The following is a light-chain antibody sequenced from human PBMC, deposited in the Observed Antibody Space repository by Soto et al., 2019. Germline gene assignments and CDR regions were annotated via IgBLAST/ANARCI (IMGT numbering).Light chain of an antibody. V-gene: IGKV3-11*01. CDR1: QSVDSY. Sequence: PGERVTLSCRASQSVDSYLAWYQQKPGQAPRLLIYDISNRATGIPARFSGSGSGTDFTLTISSLEPEDFAVYYCQQRKSWPLTFGGGTKVEIK. CDR3: QQRKSWPLT. CDR2: DIS. J-gene: IGKJ4*01.